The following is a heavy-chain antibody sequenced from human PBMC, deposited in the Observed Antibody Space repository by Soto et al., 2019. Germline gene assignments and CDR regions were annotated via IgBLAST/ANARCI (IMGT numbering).Heavy chain of an antibody. Sequence: QVQLVQSGAEVKKPGSSVKVSCKASGGGFSTYAITWVRQAPGQGLEWMGGITPIFDTTNYAQKFQCRVTITADESTTTVHMELTSLTSEDTDVYYCATGGTTVTRRFDYWVQGTLVTVSS. J-gene: IGHJ4*02. D-gene: IGHD4-17*01. CDR2: ITPIFDTT. CDR1: GGGFSTYA. V-gene: IGHV1-69*01. CDR3: ATGGTTVTRRFDY.